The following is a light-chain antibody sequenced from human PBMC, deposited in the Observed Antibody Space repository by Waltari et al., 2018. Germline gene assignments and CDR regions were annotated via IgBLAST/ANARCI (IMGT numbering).Light chain of an antibody. Sequence: QSALTQPAPVSGSPGQPITIPCTGTSGDCGSHDPVPWYQQHPGKAPKLIIYEINKRPSGVSNRFSGSKSGKTASLTISGLQAEDEADYYCCSFTNSRNFDVFGTGTKVTVL. CDR1: SGDCGSHDP. J-gene: IGLJ1*01. V-gene: IGLV2-23*02. CDR2: EIN. CDR3: CSFTNSRNFDV.